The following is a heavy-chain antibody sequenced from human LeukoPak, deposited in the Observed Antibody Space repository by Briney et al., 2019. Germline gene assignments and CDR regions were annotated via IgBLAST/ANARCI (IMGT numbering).Heavy chain of an antibody. CDR3: ATDGSYGFDY. Sequence: GGSLRLSCAASGFTFSSYAMSWVRQAPGKGLEWVSLIYSGGSTYYADSVKGRFTISRDNSKNTLYLQMNSLRAEDTAVYYCATDGSYGFDYWGQGTLVTVSS. V-gene: IGHV3-23*03. CDR2: IYSGGST. J-gene: IGHJ4*02. CDR1: GFTFSSYA. D-gene: IGHD1-26*01.